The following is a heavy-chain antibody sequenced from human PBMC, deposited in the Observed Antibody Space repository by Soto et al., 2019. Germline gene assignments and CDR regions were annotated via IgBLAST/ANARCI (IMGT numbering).Heavy chain of an antibody. D-gene: IGHD3-22*01. J-gene: IGHJ4*02. Sequence: SETLSLTSTVPGGSVKIGTDYWSWIRQPPGKGLEWIGYIYYSGSTNYNPSLKSRVTISVDTSKNQFSLKLSSVTAADTAVYYCARHYDYYDSSGYYWPFDYWGQGTLLTVYS. CDR2: IYYSGST. V-gene: IGHV4-61*01. CDR3: ARHYDYYDSSGYYWPFDY. CDR1: GGSVKIGTDY.